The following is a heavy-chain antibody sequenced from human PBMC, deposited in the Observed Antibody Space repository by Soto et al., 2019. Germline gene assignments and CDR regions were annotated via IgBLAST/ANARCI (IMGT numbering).Heavy chain of an antibody. V-gene: IGHV3-30*03. CDR3: ARDLRQGASGATVYGMDV. CDR2: VSHDGRKT. CDR1: GFIFSNNG. J-gene: IGHJ6*02. D-gene: IGHD7-27*01. Sequence: QVQLVESGGGEVQPGTSLRLSCIASGFIFSNNGMHWVRQAPGKGLEWVAVVSHDGRKTFYADSVKGRLTIYRDNSKNTVYLHMNNLRPEDTAVYRCARDLRQGASGATVYGMDVWGQGTTVTVSS.